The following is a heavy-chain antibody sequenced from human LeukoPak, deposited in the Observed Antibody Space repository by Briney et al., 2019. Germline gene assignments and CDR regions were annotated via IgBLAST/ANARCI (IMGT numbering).Heavy chain of an antibody. Sequence: GGTLRLACAASGFTFDDYGMGWARQAPGKGLEWLSGINWNGGSTGYGDSVKGRFTISRDNAKKSLYLQMNSLKAEDTALYCRARDGWAVGYCSGGSCYIFDYWGQGTLVTVSS. CDR1: GFTFDDYG. CDR3: ARDGWAVGYCSGGSCYIFDY. D-gene: IGHD2-15*01. J-gene: IGHJ4*02. V-gene: IGHV3-20*04. CDR2: INWNGGST.